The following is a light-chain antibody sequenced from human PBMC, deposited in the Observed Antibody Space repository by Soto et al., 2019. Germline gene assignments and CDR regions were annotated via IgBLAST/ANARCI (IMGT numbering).Light chain of an antibody. CDR1: QSVGSN. Sequence: EIVMTQSPGTLSVSPWERATLSCRASQSVGSNLAWYQQKPGQAPRLLIYGASTRATGIPARFSGSGSGTEFTLTISSLQSEDFAVYYCQQYNNWWTFGQGTKVDIK. CDR2: GAS. V-gene: IGKV3-15*01. J-gene: IGKJ1*01. CDR3: QQYNNWWT.